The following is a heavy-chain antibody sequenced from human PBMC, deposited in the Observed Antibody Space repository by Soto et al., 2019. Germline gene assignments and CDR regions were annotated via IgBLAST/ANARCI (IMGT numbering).Heavy chain of an antibody. J-gene: IGHJ2*01. CDR1: GFTFSSYG. D-gene: IGHD4-17*01. Sequence: QVQLVESGGGVVQPGRSLRLSCAASGFTFSSYGMHWVRQAPGKGLEWVAVIWYDGIKKYYADSVKGRFTISRDNSKNTLYLQMNSLRAADTAVYYCARNYGDRDKYYWYFDLWGRGTLVTVSS. CDR3: ARNYGDRDKYYWYFDL. CDR2: IWYDGIKK. V-gene: IGHV3-33*01.